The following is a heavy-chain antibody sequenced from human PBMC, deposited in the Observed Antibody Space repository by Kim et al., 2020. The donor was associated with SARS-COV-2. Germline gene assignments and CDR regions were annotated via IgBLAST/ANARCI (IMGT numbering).Heavy chain of an antibody. Sequence: NYAQKFQGRVTITADESTSTAYMELSSLRSEDTAVYYCARGGYGSAFFDYWGQGTLVTVSS. V-gene: IGHV1-69*01. D-gene: IGHD3-10*01. J-gene: IGHJ4*02. CDR3: ARGGYGSAFFDY.